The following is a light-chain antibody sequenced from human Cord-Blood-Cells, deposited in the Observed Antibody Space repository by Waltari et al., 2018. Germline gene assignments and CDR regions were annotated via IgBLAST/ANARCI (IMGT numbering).Light chain of an antibody. Sequence: DIVMIQSPLSLPVTPGEPASISCRPSQSLLHSNGYNYSDWYLQKPGQSPQLLIYLGSNRASGVPDRFSGSGSGTDFTLKISRVEAEDVGVYYCMQALQTPPAFGQGTKVEIK. CDR2: LGS. V-gene: IGKV2-28*01. CDR3: MQALQTPPA. CDR1: QSLLHSNGYNY. J-gene: IGKJ1*01.